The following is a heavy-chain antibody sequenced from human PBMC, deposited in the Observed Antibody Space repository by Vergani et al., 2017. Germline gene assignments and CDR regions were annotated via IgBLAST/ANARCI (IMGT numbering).Heavy chain of an antibody. CDR2: TYYRSKWYN. J-gene: IGHJ6*03. Sequence: QVQLQQSGPGLVKPSQPLSLPCAISGDSVSSHSAAWNWIRQSPSRCLAWLGRTYYRSKWYNDYAVSVKSRITINPDTSQNQFSLQLSSVTPEDTAVYYCARGAAAVSPYYYYYMDVWGKGTTVTVSS. V-gene: IGHV6-1*01. CDR3: ARGAAAVSPYYYYYMDV. D-gene: IGHD6-13*01. CDR1: GDSVSSHSAA.